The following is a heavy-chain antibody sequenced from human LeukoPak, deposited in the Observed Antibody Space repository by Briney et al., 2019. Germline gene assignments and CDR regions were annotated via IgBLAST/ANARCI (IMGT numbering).Heavy chain of an antibody. CDR3: ASVRKLLWFGELLFPHGAFDI. CDR2: IYYSGST. CDR1: GGSISSGGYS. J-gene: IGHJ3*02. V-gene: IGHV4-31*11. Sequence: PSQTLSLTCAVSGGSISSGGYSWSWIRQPPGKGLEWIGYIYYSGSTYYDPSLKSRVTISVDTSKNQFSLKLSSVTAADTAVYYCASVRKLLWFGELLFPHGAFDIWGQGTMVTVSS. D-gene: IGHD3-10*01.